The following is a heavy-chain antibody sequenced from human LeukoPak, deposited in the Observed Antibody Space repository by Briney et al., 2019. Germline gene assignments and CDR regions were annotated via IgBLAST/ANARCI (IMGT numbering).Heavy chain of an antibody. D-gene: IGHD6-13*01. CDR3: ARDRHIAAAVYYYYMDV. V-gene: IGHV1-18*01. CDR2: ISAYNGNT. Sequence: ASVKVSCKASGYTFTSYGSSWVRQAPGQGLEWMGWISAYNGNTNYAQKLQGRVTMTTDTSTSTAYMELRSLRSDDTAVYYCARDRHIAAAVYYYYMDVWGKGTPVAVSS. J-gene: IGHJ6*03. CDR1: GYTFTSYG.